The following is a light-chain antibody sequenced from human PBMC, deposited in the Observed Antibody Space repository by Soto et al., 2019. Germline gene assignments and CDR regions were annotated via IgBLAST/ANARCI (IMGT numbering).Light chain of an antibody. Sequence: EIGMTQSPATLSVSPGERATLSCRASQSVSSDLAWYHQKPGQAPRLLIYGASTRATGIPARFSGSGSGTEFTLTINSLQSEDFAVYYCQQYNNWPGTFGQGTKVDI. V-gene: IGKV3-15*01. J-gene: IGKJ1*01. CDR2: GAS. CDR3: QQYNNWPGT. CDR1: QSVSSD.